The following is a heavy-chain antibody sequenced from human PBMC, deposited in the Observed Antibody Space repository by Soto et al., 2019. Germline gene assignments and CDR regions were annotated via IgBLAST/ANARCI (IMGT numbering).Heavy chain of an antibody. V-gene: IGHV3-23*01. Sequence: GGSLRLSCAASGFTFSSYAMSWVRQAPGKGLEWVSAISGSGGSTYYADSVKGRFTISRDNSKNTLYLQMNSLRAEDTAVYYCAKEFGDCSSTSCYAFDIWGQGTMVTVSS. D-gene: IGHD2-2*01. CDR2: ISGSGGST. CDR3: AKEFGDCSSTSCYAFDI. J-gene: IGHJ3*02. CDR1: GFTFSSYA.